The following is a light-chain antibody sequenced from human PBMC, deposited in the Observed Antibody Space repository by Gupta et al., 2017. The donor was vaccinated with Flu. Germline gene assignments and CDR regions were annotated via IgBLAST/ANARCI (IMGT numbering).Light chain of an antibody. V-gene: IGKV1-39*01. CDR2: AAS. J-gene: IGKJ3*01. CDR3: QQSYSTPYFT. Sequence: DIQMTQSPSSLSASVGDRVTITCRASQSISSYLNWYQQKPGKAPKLLIYAASSLQSGVPSRFSGSGSGKDFTLTISSLQPEDFATYYCQQSYSTPYFTFGHGTKLDIK. CDR1: QSISSY.